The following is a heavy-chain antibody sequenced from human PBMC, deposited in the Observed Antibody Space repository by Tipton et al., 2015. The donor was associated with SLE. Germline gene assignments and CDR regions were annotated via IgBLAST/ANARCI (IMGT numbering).Heavy chain of an antibody. CDR1: GGSISSGGYY. Sequence: TLSLTCTVSGGSISSGGYYWSWIRQPAGKGLEGVGHMYTSGSTSYNPSLRSRLSISLDTSKNQFSLTLSSVTASDTAIYYCARRAGCPIRCPTWFDPWGQGALVSVSS. V-gene: IGHV4-61*09. CDR2: MYTSGST. CDR3: ARRAGCPIRCPTWFDP. J-gene: IGHJ5*02. D-gene: IGHD1-1*01.